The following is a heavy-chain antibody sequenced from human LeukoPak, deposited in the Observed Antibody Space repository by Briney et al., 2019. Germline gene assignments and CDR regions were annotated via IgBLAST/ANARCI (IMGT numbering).Heavy chain of an antibody. CDR1: GGSFSGYY. V-gene: IGHV4-34*01. D-gene: IGHD5-18*01. J-gene: IGHJ4*02. CDR2: INHSGST. Sequence: SETLSLTCAVYGGSFSGYYWSWIRQPPGKGLEWIGEINHSGSTNYNPSLKSRVTISVDTSKNQFSLKLSSVTAADTAVYYCARAFSYGCSPFDYWGQGTLVTVSS. CDR3: ARAFSYGCSPFDY.